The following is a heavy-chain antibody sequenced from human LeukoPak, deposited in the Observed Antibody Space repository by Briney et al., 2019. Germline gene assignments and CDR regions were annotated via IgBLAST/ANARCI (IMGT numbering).Heavy chain of an antibody. D-gene: IGHD5-24*01. CDR3: ARREEDGFDY. V-gene: IGHV1-18*01. J-gene: IGHJ4*02. Sequence: ASVKDSCKASGYTFSNYGLSWVRQATGQGLEWIGWISAYNCNTKSVQKLQDRLTMTTHTSPKTAYIALRRQRDDDTAVYYCARREEDGFDYWGQGTPVSVSS. CDR2: ISAYNCNT. CDR1: GYTFSNYG.